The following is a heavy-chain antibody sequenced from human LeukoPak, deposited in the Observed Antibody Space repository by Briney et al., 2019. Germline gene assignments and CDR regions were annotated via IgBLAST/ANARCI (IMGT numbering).Heavy chain of an antibody. D-gene: IGHD3-3*01. CDR1: GFTVSSNY. CDR2: IYSGGST. V-gene: IGHV3-53*01. CDR3: ASPVSRFPLGFEY. Sequence: GGSLRLSCAASGFTVSSNYMSWVRQAPGKGVEWVSVIYSGGSTYYADSVKGRFTISRDNSKNTLYLQMNSLRAEDTAVYYCASPVSRFPLGFEYWGQGTLVTVSS. J-gene: IGHJ4*02.